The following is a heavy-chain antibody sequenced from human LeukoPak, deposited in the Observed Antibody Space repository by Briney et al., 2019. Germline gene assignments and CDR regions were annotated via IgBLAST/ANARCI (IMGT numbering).Heavy chain of an antibody. V-gene: IGHV3-64D*06. CDR2: INDNGVST. CDR1: GFIFSKYA. J-gene: IGHJ5*02. D-gene: IGHD1-7*01. CDR3: VKDLQARELQTT. Sequence: PGGSLRLSGSASGFIFSKYAMHWVRQAPGKGLEYVSAINDNGVSTFYADSVKGRFTISRDNSKNTLYLQMSSLRAEDTAVYYCVKDLQARELQTTWGQGTLVTVSS.